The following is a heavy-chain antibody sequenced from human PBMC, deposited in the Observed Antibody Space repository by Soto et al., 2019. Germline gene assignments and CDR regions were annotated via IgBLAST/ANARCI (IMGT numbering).Heavy chain of an antibody. CDR1: GYTFTSYA. CDR3: ARETHDCYDSSGDPGERAFDI. V-gene: IGHV1-3*01. J-gene: IGHJ3*02. CDR2: INAGNGNT. Sequence: ASVKVSCKASGYTFTSYAMHWVRQAPGQRLEWMGWINAGNGNTKYSQKFQGRVTITRDTSASTACMELSSLRSEDTAVYYCARETHDCYDSSGDPGERAFDIWGQGTMVTVSS. D-gene: IGHD3-22*01.